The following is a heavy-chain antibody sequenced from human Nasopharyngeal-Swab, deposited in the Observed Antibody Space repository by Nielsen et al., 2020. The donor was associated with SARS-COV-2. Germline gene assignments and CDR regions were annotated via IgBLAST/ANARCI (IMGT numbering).Heavy chain of an antibody. CDR3: ARSPGRQQWLVQEDWFDP. CDR2: IYYSGST. CDR1: GCSISSYY. D-gene: IGHD6-19*01. V-gene: IGHV4-59*13. J-gene: IGHJ5*02. Sequence: SESLSLTCTVSGCSISSYYWSWVRQPPGKGLEWIGYIYYSGSTNYNPSLKSRVTISVDTSKNQFTLKLSSATAADTAVYYCARSPGRQQWLVQEDWFDPWGQGTLVTVSS.